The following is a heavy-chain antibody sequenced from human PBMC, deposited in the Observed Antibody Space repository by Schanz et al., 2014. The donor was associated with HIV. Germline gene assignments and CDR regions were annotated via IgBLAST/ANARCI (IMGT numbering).Heavy chain of an antibody. Sequence: VQLVESGGGVVQPGRSLRLSCAASGFTFRDHGMHWVRQAPGKGLEWPSYINHNSKDRFYADSVKGRFTVSRDNAKSSFSLQMSSLTDEDTAVYFCARDRDWASDYWGQGVLVAVSS. V-gene: IGHV3-21*05. J-gene: IGHJ4*02. CDR1: GFTFRDHG. CDR2: INHNSKDR. D-gene: IGHD3-9*01. CDR3: ARDRDWASDY.